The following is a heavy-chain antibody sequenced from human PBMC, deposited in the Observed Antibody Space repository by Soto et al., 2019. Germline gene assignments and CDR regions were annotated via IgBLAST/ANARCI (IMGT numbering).Heavy chain of an antibody. CDR2: IYSGGTT. V-gene: IGHV3-66*01. J-gene: IGHJ5*02. Sequence: EVQLVESGGGLVQPGGSLRLSCAASGFTVRSNYMSWVRQAPGKGLEWVSVIYSGGTTYYADSVKGRFTISRDNSKNTLYLQMNSRRAEDTAVYDCARNGDSSDYRGWFDPWGQGTLVTVSS. D-gene: IGHD3-22*01. CDR3: ARNGDSSDYRGWFDP. CDR1: GFTVRSNY.